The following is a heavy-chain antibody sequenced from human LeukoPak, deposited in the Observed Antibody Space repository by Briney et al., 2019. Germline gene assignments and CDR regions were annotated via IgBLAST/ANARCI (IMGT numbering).Heavy chain of an antibody. D-gene: IGHD3-10*01. CDR3: ARSRVWFGENYYYYMDV. J-gene: IGHJ6*03. CDR2: SYISGST. Sequence: PSETLSLTCSVSGASITSDYWTWIRQPPGKGLEWIGDSYISGSTDYSPSLKSRVTISVDTSKNQFSLKLTSVTAADTAVSYCARSRVWFGENYYYYMDVWGTGTTVTVSS. CDR1: GASITSDY. V-gene: IGHV4-4*09.